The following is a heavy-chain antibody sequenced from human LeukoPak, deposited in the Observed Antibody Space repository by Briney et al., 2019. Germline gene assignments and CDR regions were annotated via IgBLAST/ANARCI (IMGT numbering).Heavy chain of an antibody. D-gene: IGHD3-10*01. CDR3: ARAPSYSYYFDY. V-gene: IGHV4-4*07. CDR2: IYATGST. CDR1: GGSISSYY. J-gene: IGHJ4*02. Sequence: SETLSLTCTVSGGSISSYYWSWIRQPAGKGLEWIGRIYATGSTNYNPSLQSRVSMSLDTSKNQFSLRLSSVTAADTAVYYCARAPSYSYYFDYWGQGTLVTVSS.